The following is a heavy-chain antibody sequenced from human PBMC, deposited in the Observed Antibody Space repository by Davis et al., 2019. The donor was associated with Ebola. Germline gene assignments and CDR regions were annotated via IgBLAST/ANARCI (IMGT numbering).Heavy chain of an antibody. CDR2: ISSSSSTI. Sequence: GESLKISCAASGFTFSSYSMNWVRQAPGKGLEWVSYISSSSSTIYYADSVKGRFTISRDNAKNSLYLQMNSLRDEDTAVYYCARERGFSMHAVYYYGMDVWGKGTTVTVSS. J-gene: IGHJ6*04. V-gene: IGHV3-48*02. D-gene: IGHD2-8*01. CDR1: GFTFSSYS. CDR3: ARERGFSMHAVYYYGMDV.